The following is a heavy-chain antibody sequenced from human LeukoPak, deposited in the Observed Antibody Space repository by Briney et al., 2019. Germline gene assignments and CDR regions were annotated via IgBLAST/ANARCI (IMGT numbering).Heavy chain of an antibody. CDR3: ARVASSGIVGTTKGFDY. D-gene: IGHD1-26*01. CDR2: LLYDGSSK. Sequence: GGSLRLSCAASGFIFSSYGMHWVRQAPGKGLEWVAVLLYDGSSKFYADSVKGRFTISRDNSKNTLYLQMNSLRAEDTAVYYCARVASSGIVGTTKGFDYWGQGTLVTVSS. V-gene: IGHV3-33*01. J-gene: IGHJ4*02. CDR1: GFIFSSYG.